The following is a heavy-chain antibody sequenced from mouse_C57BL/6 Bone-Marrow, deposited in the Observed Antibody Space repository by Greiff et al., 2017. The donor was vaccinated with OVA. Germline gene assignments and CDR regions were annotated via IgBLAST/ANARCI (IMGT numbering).Heavy chain of an antibody. J-gene: IGHJ3*01. CDR1: GFTFSSYA. V-gene: IGHV5-4*03. CDR3: ARGGSSGPWFAY. D-gene: IGHD3-2*02. Sequence: EVNVVESGGGLVKPGGSLKLSCAASGFTFSSYAMSWVRQTPEKRLEWVATISDGGSYTYYPDNVKGRFTISRDNAKNNLYLQMSHLKSEDTAMYYCARGGSSGPWFAYWGQGTLVTVSA. CDR2: ISDGGSYT.